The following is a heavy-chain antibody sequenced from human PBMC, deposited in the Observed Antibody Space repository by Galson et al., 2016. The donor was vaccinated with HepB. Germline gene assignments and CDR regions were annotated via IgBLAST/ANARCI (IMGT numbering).Heavy chain of an antibody. CDR3: ARDPSGNNWFDP. J-gene: IGHJ5*02. CDR1: GGSIRGGGYF. Sequence: TLSLTCSVSGGSIRGGGYFWSWIRQYPGKGLEWIAYIYHSGETYYNPSLKDRVTMSVDTSKNQFSLRVTSVTAADTAVYYCARDPSGNNWFDPWGPGTLVTVSS. CDR2: IYHSGET. V-gene: IGHV4-31*03.